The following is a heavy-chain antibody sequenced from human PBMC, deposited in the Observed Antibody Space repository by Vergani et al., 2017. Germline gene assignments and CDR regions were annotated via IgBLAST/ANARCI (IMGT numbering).Heavy chain of an antibody. CDR2: IHNRGKT. CDR1: GYSIGSGFY. CDR3: ARSQGDYWYFEL. V-gene: IGHV4-38-2*01. J-gene: IGHJ2*01. D-gene: IGHD3-16*01. Sequence: QVRLEESGPGLVKPSETLSLTCPVPGYSIGSGFYWAWIRQSPGGVLQWLTSIHNRGKTYHNPSLKSLVSVSLDTSKNRFSLNLTSVTATNPAVYYCARSQGDYWYFELWGPGSLVTVSS.